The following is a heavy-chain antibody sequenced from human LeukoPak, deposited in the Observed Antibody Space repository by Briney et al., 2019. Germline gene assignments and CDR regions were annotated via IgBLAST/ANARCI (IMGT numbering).Heavy chain of an antibody. CDR2: TYNSGST. CDR3: ARDGSGSYLNWFDP. CDR1: GGSISSYY. V-gene: IGHV4-59*01. D-gene: IGHD3-10*01. Sequence: PSETLSLTCTVSGGSISSYYCNWIRQPPGKGLEWIGHTYNSGSTNYNPSLKSRVTISVDTSKNQFSLKLTSVTAADTAVYYCARDGSGSYLNWFDPWGQGTLVTVSS. J-gene: IGHJ5*02.